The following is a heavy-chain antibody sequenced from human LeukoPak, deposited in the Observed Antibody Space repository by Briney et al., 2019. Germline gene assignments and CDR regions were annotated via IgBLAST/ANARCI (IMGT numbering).Heavy chain of an antibody. D-gene: IGHD6-19*01. CDR3: AKVPIPYSSGWYLNY. V-gene: IGHV3-7*01. J-gene: IGHJ4*02. CDR2: IRQDGAEK. Sequence: PGGALRLSCAASGFTFSTFWMTWVRQAPGEGLEWVAKIRQDGAEKYYVDSVKGRFTISRDNAKNSLYLQMNSLRAEDTAVYYCAKVPIPYSSGWYLNYWGQGTLVTVSS. CDR1: GFTFSTFW.